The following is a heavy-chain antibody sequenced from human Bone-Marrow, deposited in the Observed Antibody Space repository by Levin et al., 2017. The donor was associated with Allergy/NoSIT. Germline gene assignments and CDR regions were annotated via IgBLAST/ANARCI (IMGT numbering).Heavy chain of an antibody. Sequence: PGGSLRLSCAASGFTFTSYAMSWVRQAPGKGPEWVSFIRGDDGNTYYADSVKGRFTISRDNSKNTLYLQMNSLRAEDTAIYYCAKGPWLAAGGWFDPWGQGTLVTVSA. CDR3: AKGPWLAAGGWFDP. CDR1: GFTFTSYA. D-gene: IGHD6-19*01. J-gene: IGHJ5*02. V-gene: IGHV3-23*01. CDR2: IRGDDGNT.